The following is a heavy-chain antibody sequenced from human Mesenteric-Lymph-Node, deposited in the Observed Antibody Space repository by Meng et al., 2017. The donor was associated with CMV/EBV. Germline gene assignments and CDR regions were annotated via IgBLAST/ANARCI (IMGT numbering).Heavy chain of an antibody. CDR1: GGTFSSYA. CDR3: ATDRSVVVAAPDI. CDR2: IIPIFGTA. V-gene: IGHV1-69*06. D-gene: IGHD2-15*01. J-gene: IGHJ6*02. Sequence: SVKVSCKASGGTFSSYAISWVRQAPGQGLEWMGGIIPIFGTANYAQKFQGRVTITADRSTSTVYMELSSLRSDDTAIYYCATDRSVVVAAPDIWGQGTTVTVSS.